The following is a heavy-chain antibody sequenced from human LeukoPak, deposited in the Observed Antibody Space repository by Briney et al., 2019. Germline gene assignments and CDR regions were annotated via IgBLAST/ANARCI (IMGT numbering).Heavy chain of an antibody. CDR1: GGSISSSSYY. J-gene: IGHJ5*02. Sequence: SETLSLTCTVSGGSISSSSYYWGWIRQPPGKGLEWIGSIYYSGSTYYNPSLKSRVTISVDTSKNQFSLKLSSVTAADTAVYYCARDLGYELVPYFDPWGQGTLVTVSS. CDR2: IYYSGST. D-gene: IGHD6-13*01. V-gene: IGHV4-39*07. CDR3: ARDLGYELVPYFDP.